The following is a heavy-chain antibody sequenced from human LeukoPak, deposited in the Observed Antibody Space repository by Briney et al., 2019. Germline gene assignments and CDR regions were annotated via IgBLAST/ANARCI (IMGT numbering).Heavy chain of an antibody. Sequence: GGSLRLSCAASGFTFSSYWMHWVRQAPGKGLVWVSRINSDGSSTSYADSVKGRFTISRDNAKNTLYLQMNSLRAEDTAVYYCARDRAYYDILTGYYSWYWFDPWGQGTLVTVSS. J-gene: IGHJ5*02. V-gene: IGHV3-74*01. CDR3: ARDRAYYDILTGYYSWYWFDP. D-gene: IGHD3-9*01. CDR1: GFTFSSYW. CDR2: INSDGSST.